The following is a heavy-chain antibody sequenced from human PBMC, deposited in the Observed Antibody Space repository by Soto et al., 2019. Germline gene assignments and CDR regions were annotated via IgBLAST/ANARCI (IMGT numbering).Heavy chain of an antibody. D-gene: IGHD1-7*01. CDR2: ISAYNGNT. CDR1: GYTFTSYG. V-gene: IGHV1-18*01. Sequence: QVQLVQSGAEVKKPGASVKVSCKASGYTFTSYGISWVRQAPGQGLEWMGRISAYNGNTNYAQKLQGRVTMTTDTPTGTAYMEVRSLRSDDTAVYYCARDRGYNWNYGWFDPWGQGALVTVSS. CDR3: ARDRGYNWNYGWFDP. J-gene: IGHJ5*02.